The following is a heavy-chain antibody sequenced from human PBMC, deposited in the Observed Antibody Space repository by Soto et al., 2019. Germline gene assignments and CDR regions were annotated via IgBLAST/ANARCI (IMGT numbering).Heavy chain of an antibody. CDR1: GGSISSSSYY. V-gene: IGHV4-39*01. CDR3: ARQPRGYSYGSLRAIDY. J-gene: IGHJ4*02. CDR2: IYYSGST. D-gene: IGHD5-18*01. Sequence: PSETLSLTCTVSGGSISSSSYYWGWIRQPPGKGLEWIGSIYYSGSTYYNPSLKSRVTISVGTSKNQFSLKLSSVTAADTAVYYCARQPRGYSYGSLRAIDYWGQGTLVTVSS.